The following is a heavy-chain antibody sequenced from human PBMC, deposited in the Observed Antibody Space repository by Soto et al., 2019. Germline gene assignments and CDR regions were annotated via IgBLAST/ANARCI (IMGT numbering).Heavy chain of an antibody. V-gene: IGHV4-59*08. J-gene: IGHJ3*02. CDR3: ARPGDGRGLSVFDI. CDR2: IYYTGST. D-gene: IGHD3-16*01. Sequence: SETLSLTCTVSGGSISSYYWSWIRQPPGKGLELIGHIYYTGSTNNNPSLKSRVTMSVDTSKNQFSLKLSSVTAADTAVYYCARPGDGRGLSVFDIWGQGTMVTVSS. CDR1: GGSISSYY.